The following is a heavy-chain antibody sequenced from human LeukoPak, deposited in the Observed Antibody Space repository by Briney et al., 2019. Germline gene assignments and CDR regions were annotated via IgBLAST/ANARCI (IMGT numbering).Heavy chain of an antibody. V-gene: IGHV4-34*01. J-gene: IGHJ4*02. CDR2: INHSGYT. Sequence: PSETLSLTGAASGVTFDDYYWAWVRQTPGKGLEWIGEINHSGYTNDNPSLKSRVTLSIDTSRKQFSLNMRSVTVADAGIYFCTRMTTGHDYRGQGTLVTVSS. D-gene: IGHD4-17*01. CDR1: GVTFDDYY. CDR3: TRMTTGHDY.